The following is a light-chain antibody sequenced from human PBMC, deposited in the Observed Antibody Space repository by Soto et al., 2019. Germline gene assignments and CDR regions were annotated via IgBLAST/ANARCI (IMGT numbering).Light chain of an antibody. CDR1: SSDVGGYNY. Sequence: QSVLTQPASVSGSPGQSITISCTGTSSDVGGYNYVSWYQQHPGKAPKLMIYDVSNRPSGVSNRFSGSKSANTASLTISGLRAEDEADYYCCSYTTTSTYVFGTGTKVTVL. CDR2: DVS. V-gene: IGLV2-14*01. CDR3: CSYTTTSTYV. J-gene: IGLJ1*01.